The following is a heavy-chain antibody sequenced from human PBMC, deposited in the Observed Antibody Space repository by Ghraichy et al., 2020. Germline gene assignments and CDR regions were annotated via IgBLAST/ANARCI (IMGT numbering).Heavy chain of an antibody. Sequence: GGSLTLSCAASGFTFSSYAMSWVRQAPGKGLEWVSAISGSGGSTYYADSVKGRFTISRDNSKNTLYLQMNSLRAEDTAVYYCAKDTTAAENFDYWGQGTLVTVSS. CDR3: AKDTTAAENFDY. D-gene: IGHD6-13*01. V-gene: IGHV3-23*01. CDR1: GFTFSSYA. CDR2: ISGSGGST. J-gene: IGHJ4*02.